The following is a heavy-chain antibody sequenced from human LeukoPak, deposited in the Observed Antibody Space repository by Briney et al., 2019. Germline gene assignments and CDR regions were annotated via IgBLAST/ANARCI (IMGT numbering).Heavy chain of an antibody. CDR2: INHSGST. D-gene: IGHD1-26*01. V-gene: IGHV4-34*01. Sequence: SETLSLTCAVYGGCFSGYYWIWIRQPPGKGLEGIGEINHSGSTNYNPSLKSRVNISVDTSKNQFSPKLSSVTAADTAVYYCPRAPGIVGANWFDPWGQGTLVTVSS. CDR3: PRAPGIVGANWFDP. CDR1: GGCFSGYY. J-gene: IGHJ5*02.